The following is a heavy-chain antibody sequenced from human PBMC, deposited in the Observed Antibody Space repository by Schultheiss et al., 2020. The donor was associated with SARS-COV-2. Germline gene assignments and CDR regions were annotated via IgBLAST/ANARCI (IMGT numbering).Heavy chain of an antibody. CDR3: ARDKHYYDSSGILYYYYYMDV. V-gene: IGHV3-21*01. CDR2: ISGSTGTT. D-gene: IGHD3-22*01. Sequence: GESLKISCAASGFTFSTYTMTWVRQAPGRGLEWVSAISGSTGTTYYADSVKGRFTISRDNAKNSLYLQMNSLRAEDTAVYYCARDKHYYDSSGILYYYYYMDVWGKGTTVTVSS. CDR1: GFTFSTYT. J-gene: IGHJ6*03.